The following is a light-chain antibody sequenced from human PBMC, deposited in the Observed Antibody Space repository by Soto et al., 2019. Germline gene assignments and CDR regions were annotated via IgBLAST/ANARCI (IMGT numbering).Light chain of an antibody. CDR3: SSYTDSNPRQIV. V-gene: IGLV2-14*03. J-gene: IGLJ1*01. CDR1: SSDVGGYNY. Sequence: QSALTQPASVSGSPGQSITISCTGTSSDVGGYNYVSWYQHHPGKAPKLIIYDVSNRPSGVSSRFSGSKSDNTASLTISGLQPEDEADYHCSSYTDSNPRQIVFGTGTKLTVL. CDR2: DVS.